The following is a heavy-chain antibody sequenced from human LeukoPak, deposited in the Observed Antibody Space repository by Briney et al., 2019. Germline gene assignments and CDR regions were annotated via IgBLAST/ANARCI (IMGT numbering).Heavy chain of an antibody. J-gene: IGHJ4*02. Sequence: PGGSLRLSCAASGFTFSSYEMNWVRQAPGKGLEWVANIKQDGSEKWYVDSVKGRFTISRDNAKNSLYLQMNSLRAEDTAVYYCARDLYRIVVVPHYFDYWGQGTLVTVSS. CDR2: IKQDGSEK. CDR1: GFTFSSYE. CDR3: ARDLYRIVVVPHYFDY. D-gene: IGHD3-22*01. V-gene: IGHV3-7*01.